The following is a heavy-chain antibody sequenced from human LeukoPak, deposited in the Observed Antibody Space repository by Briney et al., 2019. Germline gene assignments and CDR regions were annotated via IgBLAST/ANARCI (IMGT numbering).Heavy chain of an antibody. CDR3: ARSFLMSFGELLSGGFDV. Sequence: GGSLRLSCAASGFTFSSYWMSWLRQAPGKGLEWVAYIQHDGSDQYYEDSVKGRFTISRDNAKDSLFLQMNSLRAEDTAVYFCARSFLMSFGELLSGGFDVWGQGAMVTVSS. V-gene: IGHV3-7*01. CDR1: GFTFSSYW. J-gene: IGHJ3*01. D-gene: IGHD3-10*01. CDR2: IQHDGSDQ.